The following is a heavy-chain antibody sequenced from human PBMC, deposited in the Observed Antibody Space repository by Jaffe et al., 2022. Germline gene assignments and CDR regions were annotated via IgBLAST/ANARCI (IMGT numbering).Heavy chain of an antibody. CDR1: GGSITSSNHY. V-gene: IGHV4-61*02. CDR3: ARDGGSSSTTWYPFDY. D-gene: IGHD6-13*01. Sequence: QVQLQESGPGLVKPSQTLTLTCIVSGGSITSSNHYWNWIRQSAGEGLEWIGRISTSGDTDYNPSLRSRVTISRDTSKNHFSLEMRYVTAADTAVFYCARDGGSSSTTWYPFDYWGQGTLVTVSS. CDR2: ISTSGDT. J-gene: IGHJ4*02.